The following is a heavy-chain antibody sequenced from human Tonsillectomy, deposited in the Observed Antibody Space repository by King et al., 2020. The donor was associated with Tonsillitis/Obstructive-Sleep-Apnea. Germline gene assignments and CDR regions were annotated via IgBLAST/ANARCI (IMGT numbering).Heavy chain of an antibody. CDR1: GLTSIDYS. Sequence: VQLVESGGGLVRPGGSRSPPCAAPGLTSIDYSRSWIRRPPGRGLGGVSYISSGGSAIFYADSMKGRFTISRDNAKNSLYLQVNSLRVEDTAVYYCARGQSYNYYYMDVWGKGTTVTVSS. CDR2: ISSGGSAI. V-gene: IGHV3-11*01. J-gene: IGHJ6*03. CDR3: ARGQSYNYYYMDV.